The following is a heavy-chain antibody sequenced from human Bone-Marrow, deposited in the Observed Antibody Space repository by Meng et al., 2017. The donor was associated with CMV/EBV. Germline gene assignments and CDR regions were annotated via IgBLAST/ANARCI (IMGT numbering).Heavy chain of an antibody. CDR3: ARATYRNYVFPHYYYQSMQV. Sequence: GESLKISCAASGFTFSSYWMSWVRQAPGKGLEWVANIKQDGSEKDYVDSVKGRFTISRDNAKDSMNLQMNSLRAEDTVVYYCARATYRNYVFPHYYYQSMQVWGQGTTVTVSS. D-gene: IGHD4-11*01. J-gene: IGHJ6*02. V-gene: IGHV3-7*01. CDR1: GFTFSSYW. CDR2: IKQDGSEK.